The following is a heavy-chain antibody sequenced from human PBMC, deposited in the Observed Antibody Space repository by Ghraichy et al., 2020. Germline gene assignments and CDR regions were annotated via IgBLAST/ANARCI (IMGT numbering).Heavy chain of an antibody. J-gene: IGHJ4*02. CDR1: GFAVGSYY. CDR3: ARGTTVTTTPFDY. D-gene: IGHD4-17*01. V-gene: IGHV3-53*01. CDR2: IYRGGGT. Sequence: GGSLRLSCAASGFAVGSYYMTWVRQAPGKGLEWVSLIYRGGGTNYADSVKGRFTISRDDSKNTLYLQMNSLRAEDTAVYYCARGTTVTTTPFDYWGQGTLGTVSS.